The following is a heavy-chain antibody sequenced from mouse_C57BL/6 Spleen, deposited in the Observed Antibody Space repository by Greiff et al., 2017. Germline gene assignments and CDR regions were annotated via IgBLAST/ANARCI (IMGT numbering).Heavy chain of an antibody. D-gene: IGHD1-1*02. J-gene: IGHJ2*01. CDR3: ARVNSCYGKDGYYFDY. Sequence: VQLQESGAELVKPGASVKMSCKASGYTFTTYPIEWMKQNHGKSLEWIGNFHPYNDDTKHNEKYKGKATLTVEKYSSTVYLELSRLTSDDSAVDYCARVNSCYGKDGYYFDYWGQGTTLTVSS. CDR2: FHPYNDDT. V-gene: IGHV1-47*01. CDR1: GYTFTTYP.